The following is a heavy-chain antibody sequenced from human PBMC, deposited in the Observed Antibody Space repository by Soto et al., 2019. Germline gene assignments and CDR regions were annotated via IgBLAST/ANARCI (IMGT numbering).Heavy chain of an antibody. CDR3: AREDMSGTYYFDS. CDR1: GGSVSGQTHF. Sequence: SETLSLTCSVSGGSVSGQTHFWTWIRQAPGKGLEWIGYVYYSGITNSNPSLKSRVTISADTSNNQISLSLTSVTAADTAVYYCAREDMSGTYYFDSWGQGTLVTVSS. CDR2: VYYSGIT. V-gene: IGHV4-61*01. D-gene: IGHD1-26*01. J-gene: IGHJ4*02.